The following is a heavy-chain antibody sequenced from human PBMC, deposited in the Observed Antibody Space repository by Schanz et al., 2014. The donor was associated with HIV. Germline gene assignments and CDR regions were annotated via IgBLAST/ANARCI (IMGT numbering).Heavy chain of an antibody. J-gene: IGHJ6*02. D-gene: IGHD3-10*01. CDR3: AKEWYYGSGSMDYGLDV. V-gene: IGHV3-30*02. CDR2: IWNDGSNE. CDR1: GFTFSSYG. Sequence: VQLVESGGRLVKPGGSLRLSCAASGFTFSSYGMHWVRQAPGKGLEWVAVIWNDGSNEYYADSVKGRFTLSRDNSENTVYLQMNSLRAEDTAVYYCAKEWYYGSGSMDYGLDVWGQGTTVTVSS.